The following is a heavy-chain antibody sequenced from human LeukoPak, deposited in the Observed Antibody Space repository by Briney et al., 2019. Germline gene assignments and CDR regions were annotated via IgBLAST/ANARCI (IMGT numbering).Heavy chain of an antibody. J-gene: IGHJ5*02. D-gene: IGHD1-26*01. CDR3: ARDSGSYPHWFAP. CDR1: GGSISSYY. CDR2: IFYSVIT. V-gene: IGHV4-59*01. Sequence: SSETLSLTCTVSGGSISSYYWNWIRQPPRKGLELIGCIFYSVITNYTPSLQSRVNISVDTSKPPFSLKLTSVPAAHTAVSYCARDSGSYPHWFAPWGQGTLVTVSS.